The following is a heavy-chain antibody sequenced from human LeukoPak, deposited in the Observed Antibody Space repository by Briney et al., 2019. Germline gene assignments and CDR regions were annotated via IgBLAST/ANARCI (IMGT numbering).Heavy chain of an antibody. CDR3: ARDWYNSLNYFDY. Sequence: GGSLRLSCAASGFTVSSNYMSWVRQAPGKGLEWVSVIYSGGSTYYADSVKGRFTISRDNSNSTLYLQMNSLRVDDTAVYYCARDWYNSLNYFDYWGQGSLVTVSS. J-gene: IGHJ4*02. V-gene: IGHV3-66*01. D-gene: IGHD1-1*01. CDR2: IYSGGST. CDR1: GFTVSSNY.